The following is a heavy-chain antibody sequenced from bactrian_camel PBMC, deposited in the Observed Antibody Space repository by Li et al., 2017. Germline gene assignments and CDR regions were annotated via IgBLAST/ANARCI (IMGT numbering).Heavy chain of an antibody. V-gene: IGHV3-2*01. CDR1: GFSFSSVY. Sequence: HVQLVESGGGLVQPGGSLRLSCVASGFSFSSVYMSWVRQAPGKGLECVSSIYKTNSITYYADSVKGRFTISRDMPKNKVLLQMTRLKPEDTAVYYCAAWGRDLRRRKKREWSREDPRAARTCSVDGRDDDYWGQGTQVTVS. J-gene: IGHJ4*01. D-gene: IGHD2*01. CDR3: AAWGRDLRRRKKREWSREDPRAARTCSVDGRDDDY. CDR2: IYKTNSIT.